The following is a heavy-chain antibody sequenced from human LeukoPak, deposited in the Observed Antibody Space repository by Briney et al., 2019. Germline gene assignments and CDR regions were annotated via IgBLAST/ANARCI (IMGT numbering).Heavy chain of an antibody. J-gene: IGHJ4*02. CDR3: AKTEAYGGNSLCFDH. Sequence: GGSLRLSCAASGFTFSSYAMSWVRQAPGKGLEWVSAISGGGGSTYYADSVKGRFTISRDNSKKTLYLELNSLRAEDTAVYFCAKTEAYGGNSLCFDHGGQGTLVTVSS. CDR2: ISGGGGST. CDR1: GFTFSSYA. D-gene: IGHD4-23*01. V-gene: IGHV3-23*01.